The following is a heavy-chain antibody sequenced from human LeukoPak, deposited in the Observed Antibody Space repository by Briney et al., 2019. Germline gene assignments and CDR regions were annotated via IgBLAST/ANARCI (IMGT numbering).Heavy chain of an antibody. V-gene: IGHV4-34*01. Sequence: SETLSLTCAVYGGSFSGYYWSWIRQPPGKGLEWIGEINHSGSTNYNPSLKSRVTISVDTSKNQFSLKLSSVTAADTAVYYCARSGAIFGLAPDYWGQGTLVTVSS. CDR3: ARSGAIFGLAPDY. D-gene: IGHD3/OR15-3a*01. CDR1: GGSFSGYY. J-gene: IGHJ4*02. CDR2: INHSGST.